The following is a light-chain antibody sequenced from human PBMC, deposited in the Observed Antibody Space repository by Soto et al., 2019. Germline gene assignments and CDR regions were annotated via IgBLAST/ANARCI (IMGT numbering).Light chain of an antibody. CDR1: QSVSSNY. V-gene: IGKV3-20*01. CDR2: GSS. J-gene: IGKJ3*01. Sequence: EIVLTQSPGTLSLSPGERATLSCRASQSVSSNYLAWYQQKAGQAPRLLIYGSSSRATGLPDRFSGSGSGTDFPLAISRLEPEDFAVYFCQQYGSSPGLFTFGPGSKVDFK. CDR3: QQYGSSPGLFT.